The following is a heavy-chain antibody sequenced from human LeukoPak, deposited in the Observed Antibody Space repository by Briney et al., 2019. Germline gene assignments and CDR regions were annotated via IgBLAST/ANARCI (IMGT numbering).Heavy chain of an antibody. CDR3: AKGYCSSGSCYAFDP. J-gene: IGHJ5*02. Sequence: GGSLRLPCAASGFTFSTYAMTWVRQAPGKGLEWVSLTSGSGGSTYYADSVKGRFTISRDNSKKTLYLQMNSLRAEDTAVYYCAKGYCSSGSCYAFDPWGQGTLVTVSS. CDR2: TSGSGGST. V-gene: IGHV3-23*01. D-gene: IGHD2-2*01. CDR1: GFTFSTYA.